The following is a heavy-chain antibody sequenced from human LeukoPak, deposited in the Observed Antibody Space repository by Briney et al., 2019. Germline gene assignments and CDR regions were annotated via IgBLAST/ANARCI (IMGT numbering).Heavy chain of an antibody. CDR1: GFTFSSYA. Sequence: GGSLRLSCAASGFTFSSYAMSWVRRAPGKGLEWVSAISGSGGSTYYADSVKGRLTISRDNSKNTLYLQMNSLRAEDTAVYYCAKDDELEGPYYFDYWGQGTLVTVSS. D-gene: IGHD1-1*01. J-gene: IGHJ4*02. V-gene: IGHV3-23*01. CDR3: AKDDELEGPYYFDY. CDR2: ISGSGGST.